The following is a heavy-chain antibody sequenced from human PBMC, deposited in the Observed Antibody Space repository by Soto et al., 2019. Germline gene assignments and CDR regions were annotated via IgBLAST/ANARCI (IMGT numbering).Heavy chain of an antibody. V-gene: IGHV4-4*02. CDR1: GGSISSSNW. CDR2: IYHSGST. D-gene: IGHD6-19*01. Sequence: SETLSLTCTVSGGSISSSNWWSWVRQPPGKGLEWIGEIYHSGSTNYNPSLKSRVTISVDKSKNQFSLKLSSVTAADTAVYYCARDFLACTPGREYYFDYWGQGTLVTVSS. J-gene: IGHJ4*02. CDR3: ARDFLACTPGREYYFDY.